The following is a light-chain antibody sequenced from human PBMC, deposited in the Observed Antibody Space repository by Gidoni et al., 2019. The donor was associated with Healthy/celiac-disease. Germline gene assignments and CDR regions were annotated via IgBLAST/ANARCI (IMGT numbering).Light chain of an antibody. CDR3: SSYTSSSTLV. J-gene: IGLJ2*01. CDR2: DVS. Sequence: SALPQPASVSGSPGQSITISSTGTRRDVGGYNYVSWYQQHPGKAPKLMIYDVSKRPSVVSNRFSGSKSGNTAYLTISGLQAEDEADYYCSSYTSSSTLVFGGGTKLTVL. CDR1: RRDVGGYNY. V-gene: IGLV2-14*01.